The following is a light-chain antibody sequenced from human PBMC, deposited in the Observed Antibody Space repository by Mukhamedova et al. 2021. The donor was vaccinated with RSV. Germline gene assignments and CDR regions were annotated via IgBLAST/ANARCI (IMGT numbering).Light chain of an antibody. CDR1: SSDVGAYNS. Sequence: SSDVGAYNSVSWYQQHPGRAPKRMIYEVSERPSGISYRFSGSKSGSAASLTISGLQAEDEADYYCSSYTTSGTWVFGGGTKGTVL. CDR3: SSYTTSGTWV. J-gene: IGLJ3*02. CDR2: EVS. V-gene: IGLV2-14*01.